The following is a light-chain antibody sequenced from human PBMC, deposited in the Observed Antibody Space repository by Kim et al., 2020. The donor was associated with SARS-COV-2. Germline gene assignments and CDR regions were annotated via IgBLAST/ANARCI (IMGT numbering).Light chain of an antibody. Sequence: LTQPASVSGSPGQSITISCTGTGDDIGEYNLVSWYQQHPDKAPRLILYEVTKRPSGVSDRFSGSKSFNTASLTISSLQSEDEANYYCSSYAGAYTYVFGTGTTVTVL. V-gene: IGLV2-23*02. CDR1: GDDIGEYNL. CDR3: SSYAGAYTYV. J-gene: IGLJ1*01. CDR2: EVT.